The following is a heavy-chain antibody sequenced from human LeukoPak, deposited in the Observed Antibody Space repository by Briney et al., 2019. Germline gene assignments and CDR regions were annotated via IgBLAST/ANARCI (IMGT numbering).Heavy chain of an antibody. D-gene: IGHD1-26*01. J-gene: IGHJ4*02. CDR3: AKTQWKVGATDYFDY. CDR1: GFAFNNYA. CDR2: INDNGGQR. V-gene: IGHV3-23*01. Sequence: GGSLRLSCAASGFAFNNYAMTWVRQAPRKGLEWVSNINDNGGQRHYADSVKGRFTISRDNSKNTLFLQMDSLRAEDTAVYYCAKTQWKVGATDYFDYWGQGILVTVSS.